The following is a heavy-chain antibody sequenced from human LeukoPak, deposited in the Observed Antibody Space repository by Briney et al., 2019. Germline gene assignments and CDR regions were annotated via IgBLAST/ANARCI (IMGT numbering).Heavy chain of an antibody. J-gene: IGHJ6*03. Sequence: PGGSLRLSCAASGFTFSSYSMNWVRQAPGKGLEWVSSISSSSYIYYADSVKGRFTISRDNAKNSLYLQMNSLRAEDTAVYYCAREGYDSSGYVYYYMDVWGKGTTVTVSS. CDR3: AREGYDSSGYVYYYMDV. V-gene: IGHV3-21*01. CDR2: ISSSSYI. CDR1: GFTFSSYS. D-gene: IGHD3-22*01.